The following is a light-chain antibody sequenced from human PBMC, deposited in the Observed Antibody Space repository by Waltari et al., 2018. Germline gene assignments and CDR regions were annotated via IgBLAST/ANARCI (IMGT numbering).Light chain of an antibody. CDR1: RDINNF. CDR2: DAS. CDR3: QLYDDFPPYT. V-gene: IGKV1-33*01. J-gene: IGKJ2*01. Sequence: DLQMTQAPSSLSASVGGRVPISCQASRDINNFLNWYQQKPGKAPTLLIYDASNLEIGVPSRFSGRGSGTHFTLTITNVQPEDVATYYCQLYDDFPPYTFGQGTKLDIK.